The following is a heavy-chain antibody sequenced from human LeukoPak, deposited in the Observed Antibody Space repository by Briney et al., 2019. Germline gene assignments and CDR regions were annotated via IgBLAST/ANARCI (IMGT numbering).Heavy chain of an antibody. CDR1: GGSISSYY. D-gene: IGHD6-13*01. V-gene: IGHV4-59*01. J-gene: IGHJ4*02. CDR2: IYYSGST. CDR3: ARVSSGYSSREFDY. Sequence: SETLSLTFTVVGGSISSYYWSWIRQPPGKGLEWIVYIYYSGSTNYNPPLKSPATISVDTSKNQFSLKLSSVTAADTAVYYCARVSSGYSSREFDYWGQGTLVTVSS.